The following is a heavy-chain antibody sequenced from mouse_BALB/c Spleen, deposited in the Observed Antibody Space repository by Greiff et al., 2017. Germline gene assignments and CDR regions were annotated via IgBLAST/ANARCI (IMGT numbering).Heavy chain of an antibody. J-gene: IGHJ4*01. V-gene: IGHV1S137*01. CDR2: ISTYYGDA. CDR1: GYTFTDYA. CDR3: ARYVRAMDY. Sequence: QVQLKESGAELVRPGVSVKISCKGSGYTFTDYAMHWVKQSHAKSLEWIGVISTYYGDASYNQKFKGKATMTVDKSSSTAYMELARLTSEDSAIYYCARYVRAMDYWGQGTSVTVSS. D-gene: IGHD2-14*01.